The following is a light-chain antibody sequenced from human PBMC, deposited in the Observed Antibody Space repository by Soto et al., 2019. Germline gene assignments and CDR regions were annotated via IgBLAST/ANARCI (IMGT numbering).Light chain of an antibody. J-gene: IGLJ2*01. Sequence: QSVLTQPPSASGSPGQSVTISCTGTSSDVGGYNYVSWYQQHPGKAPKLMIYEVIKRPSGVPDRFSGSKSGNTASLTVSGLQAEAEADYYCSSYAGTNNLVFGGGTKLTVL. CDR1: SSDVGGYNY. CDR2: EVI. V-gene: IGLV2-8*01. CDR3: SSYAGTNNLV.